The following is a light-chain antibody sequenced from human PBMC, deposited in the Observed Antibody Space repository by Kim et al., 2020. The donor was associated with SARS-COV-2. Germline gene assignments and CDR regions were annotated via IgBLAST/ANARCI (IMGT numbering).Light chain of an antibody. CDR3: QAWDSSTLV. V-gene: IGLV3-1*01. CDR1: KLGDKY. CDR2: QDS. J-gene: IGLJ2*01. Sequence: SLSPGQSATITCSGDKLGDKYACWYQKKPGPSPVLVIYQDSKRPSGIPVRFSGYNSGNTATLPISGTQAIDEADYYCQAWDSSTLVFGGGPQLTVL.